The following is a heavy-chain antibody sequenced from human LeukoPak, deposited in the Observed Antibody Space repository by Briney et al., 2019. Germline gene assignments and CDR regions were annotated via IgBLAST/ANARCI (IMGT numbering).Heavy chain of an antibody. D-gene: IGHD3-16*02. CDR2: IKEEGGEK. J-gene: IGHJ4*02. V-gene: IGHV3-7*01. CDR1: GFTFTDYW. CDR3: ARISRLGDISLYRALDY. Sequence: GGSLRLSCEVSGFTFTDYWMSWVRQAPGKGLEWVANIKEEGGEKNYVDSVKGRFTISRDNALYLQMNSLRVEDSAVYYCARISRLGDISLYRALDYWGQGTRVTVSS.